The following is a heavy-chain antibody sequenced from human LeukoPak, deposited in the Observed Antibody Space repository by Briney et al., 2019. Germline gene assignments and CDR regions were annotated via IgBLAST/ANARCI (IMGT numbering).Heavy chain of an antibody. CDR2: IYTSGST. D-gene: IGHD3-22*01. CDR3: ARVGTYDSSGYYFGNYFDY. CDR1: GGSISSYY. Sequence: PSETLSLTCTVSGGSISSYYWSWIRQPAGKGLEWIGRIYTSGSTNYNPSLKSRVTMSVDTSKNQFSLKLSSVTAADTAVYYCARVGTYDSSGYYFGNYFDYWGQGTLVTVSS. V-gene: IGHV4-4*07. J-gene: IGHJ4*02.